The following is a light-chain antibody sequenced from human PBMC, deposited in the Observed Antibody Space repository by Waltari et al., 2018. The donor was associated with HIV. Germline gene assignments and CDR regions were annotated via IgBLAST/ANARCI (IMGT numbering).Light chain of an antibody. Sequence: ITCRASQSISSWLAWYQQKPGKAPKLLIQKASSLESGVPSRFSGSGSGTEFTLTISSLQPDDFATYYCQQYNSYLYTFGQGTKLEIK. CDR2: KAS. V-gene: IGKV1-5*03. J-gene: IGKJ2*01. CDR3: QQYNSYLYT. CDR1: QSISSW.